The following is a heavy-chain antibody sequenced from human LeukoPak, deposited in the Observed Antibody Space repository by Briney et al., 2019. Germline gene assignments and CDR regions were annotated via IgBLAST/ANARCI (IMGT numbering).Heavy chain of an antibody. CDR2: IYSDNT. Sequence: GGSLRLSCAASGFTFSSYVMHWVRQAPGKGLEWASFIYSDNTHYSDSVKGRFTISRDNSKNTLYLQMNSLRAEDTAVYYCARHWRMVRGVSRRFDPWGQGTLVTVSS. V-gene: IGHV3-66*04. CDR3: ARHWRMVRGVSRRFDP. J-gene: IGHJ5*02. D-gene: IGHD3-10*01. CDR1: GFTFSSYV.